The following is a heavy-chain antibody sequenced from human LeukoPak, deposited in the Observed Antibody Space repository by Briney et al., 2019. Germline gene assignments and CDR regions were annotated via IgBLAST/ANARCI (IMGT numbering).Heavy chain of an antibody. D-gene: IGHD3-3*01. V-gene: IGHV3-23*01. Sequence: PGGSLRLSCAASGFTFSSYAMSWVRQAPGKGLEWVSAISGSGGSTYYADSVKGRFTISRDNSKNTLYLQMNSLRAEDTAVYYCAKAGGITIFGVVNRFDPWGQGTLVTVSS. CDR1: GFTFSSYA. CDR2: ISGSGGST. CDR3: AKAGGITIFGVVNRFDP. J-gene: IGHJ5*02.